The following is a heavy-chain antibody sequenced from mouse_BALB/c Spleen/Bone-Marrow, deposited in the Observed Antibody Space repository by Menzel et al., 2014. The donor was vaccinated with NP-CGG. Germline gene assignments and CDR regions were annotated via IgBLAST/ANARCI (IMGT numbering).Heavy chain of an antibody. V-gene: IGHV1-39*01. CDR1: GYSLTGYN. CDR2: IDPYYGDV. D-gene: IGHD2-1*01. CDR3: ARSGAPYGNPLAF. Sequence: EVKLVESGPELEKPGASVKISCKASGYSLTGYNMNWVKQNNGKSLEWIGNIDPYYGDVNYNQKFKDKATLTVDKSSSTAYMQLKSLTSEDSAVYYCARSGAPYGNPLAFWGQGTLVTVSA. J-gene: IGHJ3*01.